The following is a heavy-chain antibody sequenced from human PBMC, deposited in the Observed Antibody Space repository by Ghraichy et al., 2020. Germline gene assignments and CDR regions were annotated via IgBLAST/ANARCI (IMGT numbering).Heavy chain of an antibody. J-gene: IGHJ4*02. CDR2: IYRDGSP. CDR1: GFTFNDYG. V-gene: IGHV3-NL1*01. CDR3: ARGNGYFDS. Sequence: GVLNISCEASGFTFNDYGMHWVRQAPGKGLEWVSIIYRDGSPYYADSVKGRFTISRDNSKNTLYLQMNSLRGEDTAVYYCARGNGYFDSWGQGNLVTVSP.